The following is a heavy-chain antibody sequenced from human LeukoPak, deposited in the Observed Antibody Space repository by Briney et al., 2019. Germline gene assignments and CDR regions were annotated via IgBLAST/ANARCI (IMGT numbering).Heavy chain of an antibody. CDR3: ARRQTTGTFDV. V-gene: IGHV5-51*01. J-gene: IGHJ6*02. Sequence: GESLKISCRGSGYIFPRSWIAWVRQMPGKGLEWMGIIHPGDSDIRYSPSFQGQVTISADESVSTAYLQWSSLKASDTATYYCARRQTTGTFDVWGQGTTVTVSS. CDR1: GYIFPRSW. D-gene: IGHD4-17*01. CDR2: IHPGDSDI.